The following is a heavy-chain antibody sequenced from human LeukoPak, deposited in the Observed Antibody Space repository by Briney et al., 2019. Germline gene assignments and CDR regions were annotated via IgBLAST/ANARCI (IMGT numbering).Heavy chain of an antibody. Sequence: SETLSLTCNVSSGSINNDYWRWVRQPPGKGLEWIAYIDYSGCTEYNPSVKTPLTISIDTSKIQFTLHLRSVSAADTAIYYCATCAPNRYWLAPWGQGILVTVSS. J-gene: IGHJ5*02. V-gene: IGHV4-59*08. CDR3: ATCAPNRYWLAP. CDR2: IDYSGCT. CDR1: SGSINNDY.